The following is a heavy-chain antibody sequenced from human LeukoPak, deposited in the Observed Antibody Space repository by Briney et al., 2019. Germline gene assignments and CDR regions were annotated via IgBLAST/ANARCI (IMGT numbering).Heavy chain of an antibody. CDR1: GGTFSSYA. J-gene: IGHJ6*03. D-gene: IGHD3-3*01. Sequence: GASVKVSCKASGGTFSSYAISWVRQAPGQGLEWMGRIIHIFGTANYAQKFQGRVTITTDESTSTAYMELSSLRSEDTAVYYCARGIYFWSGPQLNYYMDVWGKGTTVTVSS. V-gene: IGHV1-69*05. CDR3: ARGIYFWSGPQLNYYMDV. CDR2: IIHIFGTA.